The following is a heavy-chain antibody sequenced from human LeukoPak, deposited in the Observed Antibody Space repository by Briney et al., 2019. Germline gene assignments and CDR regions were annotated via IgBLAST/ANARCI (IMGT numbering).Heavy chain of an antibody. CDR1: GYTFTNYG. J-gene: IGHJ4*02. CDR2: ISAYNGNT. Sequence: ASVKVSCKASGYTFTNYGITWMRQAPGQGLEWMGWISAYNGNTNYAQKLQGRVTMTTDTSTSTAYMELRSLRSDDTAVYYCARDPPTDYYDSSGYYDYWGQGTLVTVSS. CDR3: ARDPPTDYYDSSGYYDY. D-gene: IGHD3-22*01. V-gene: IGHV1-18*01.